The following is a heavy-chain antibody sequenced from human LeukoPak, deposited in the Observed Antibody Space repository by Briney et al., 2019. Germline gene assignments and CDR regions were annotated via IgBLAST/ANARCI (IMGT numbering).Heavy chain of an antibody. V-gene: IGHV4-34*01. Sequence: SETLSLTCAVYGESFSGYYWSWIRQPPGKGLEWIGEINHSGSTNYNPSLKSRVTMSVDTSKNQFSLKLSSVTAADTAVYYCARLRTVVTPAYWGQGTLVTVSS. J-gene: IGHJ4*02. CDR1: GESFSGYY. CDR2: INHSGST. D-gene: IGHD4-23*01. CDR3: ARLRTVVTPAY.